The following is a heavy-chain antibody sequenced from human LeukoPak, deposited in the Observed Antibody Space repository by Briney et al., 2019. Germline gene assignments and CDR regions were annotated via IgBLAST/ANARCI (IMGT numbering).Heavy chain of an antibody. Sequence: SYXXXXXXXPPGTXRXWMGSIYYSGRTYYNPSLKSRVTISVHTSKNQFSLKLSSVTAADTAVYYCARLGAYYDYVWGSYRPHYFDYWGQGTLVTVSS. J-gene: IGHJ4*02. D-gene: IGHD3-16*02. V-gene: IGHV4-39*01. CDR2: IYYSGRT. CDR1: SYX. CDR3: ARLGAYYDYVWGSYRPHYFDY.